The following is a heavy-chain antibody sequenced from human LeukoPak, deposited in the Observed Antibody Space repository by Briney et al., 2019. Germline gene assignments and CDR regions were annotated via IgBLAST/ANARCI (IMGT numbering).Heavy chain of an antibody. J-gene: IGHJ4*02. D-gene: IGHD4-23*01. CDR3: ARDLLNEGNHLDY. Sequence: SQTLSLTCTVSGGSISSGDYYWSWIRQPPGKGLEWIGYIYYSGSTYHNPSLKSRVTISVDTSKNQFSLKLSSVTAADTAVYYCARDLLNEGNHLDYWGQGTLVTVSS. CDR1: GGSISSGDYY. CDR2: IYYSGST. V-gene: IGHV4-30-4*01.